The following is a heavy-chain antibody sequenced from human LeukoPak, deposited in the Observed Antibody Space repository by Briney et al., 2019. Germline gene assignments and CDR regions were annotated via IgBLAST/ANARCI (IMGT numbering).Heavy chain of an antibody. CDR3: ARHKSAFDSSGYLIY. CDR1: GGSISSSSYY. Sequence: TSETLSLTCTVSGGSISSSSYYWGWIRQPPGKGLEWIGSIYYSGSTYYNPSLKSRVTISVDTSKNQFSLKLTSVTAADTAVYYCARHKSAFDSSGYLIYWGQGTLVTVSS. CDR2: IYYSGST. V-gene: IGHV4-39*07. J-gene: IGHJ4*02. D-gene: IGHD3-22*01.